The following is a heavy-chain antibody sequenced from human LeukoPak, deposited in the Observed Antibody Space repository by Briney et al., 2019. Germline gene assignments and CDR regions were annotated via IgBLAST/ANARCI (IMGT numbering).Heavy chain of an antibody. CDR2: IYHSGST. V-gene: IGHV4-38-2*02. Sequence: QSSETLSLTCTVSGYSISSGYYWGWIRQPPGKGLEWIGSIYHSGSTYYNPSLKSRVAISVDTSNNQFSLKLSSVTAADTAVYYCARDPFEGNDSDYPYWGQGTLVTVSS. CDR3: ARDPFEGNDSDYPY. D-gene: IGHD3-22*01. CDR1: GYSISSGYY. J-gene: IGHJ4*02.